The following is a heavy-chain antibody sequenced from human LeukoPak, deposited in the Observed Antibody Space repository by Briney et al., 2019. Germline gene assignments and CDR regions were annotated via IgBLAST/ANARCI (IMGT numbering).Heavy chain of an antibody. J-gene: IGHJ4*02. D-gene: IGHD6-13*01. CDR3: ANDDSIAAAGYFDY. CDR2: ISGSGGST. V-gene: IGHV3-23*01. Sequence: GGSLRLSCAASGFTFSNYAMHWVRQAPGKGLEWVSAISGSGGSTYYADSVKGRFTISRDNSKNTLYLQMNSLRAEDTAVYYCANDDSIAAAGYFDYWGQGTLVTVSS. CDR1: GFTFSNYA.